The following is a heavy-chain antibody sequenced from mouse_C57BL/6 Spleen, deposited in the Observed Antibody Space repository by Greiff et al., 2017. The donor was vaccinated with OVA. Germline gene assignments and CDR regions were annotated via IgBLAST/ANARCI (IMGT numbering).Heavy chain of an antibody. V-gene: IGHV1-52*01. CDR3: ARRDYAMDY. CDR2: IDPSDSET. J-gene: IGHJ4*01. Sequence: VQLQQSGAELVRPGSSVKLSCKASGYTFTSYWMHWVKQRPIQGLEWIGNIDPSDSETHYNQKFKDKATLTVDKSSSTAYMQLSSLTSEDSAVYYCARRDYAMDYWGQGTSVTVSS. CDR1: GYTFTSYW.